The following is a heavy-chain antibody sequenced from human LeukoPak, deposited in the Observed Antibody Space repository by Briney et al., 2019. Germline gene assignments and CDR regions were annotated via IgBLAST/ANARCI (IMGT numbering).Heavy chain of an antibody. CDR1: GGSIRSSSYY. Sequence: SETLSLTCTVSGGSIRSSSYYWSWIRQPPGKGLEWIGFIYYSGSTNYNPSLKSRLTISVDTSKSQFSLRLSSVTAADTAVYYCTAASGSYWYFDLWGRGTLVTVSS. D-gene: IGHD6-13*01. V-gene: IGHV4-61*05. J-gene: IGHJ2*01. CDR3: TAASGSYWYFDL. CDR2: IYYSGST.